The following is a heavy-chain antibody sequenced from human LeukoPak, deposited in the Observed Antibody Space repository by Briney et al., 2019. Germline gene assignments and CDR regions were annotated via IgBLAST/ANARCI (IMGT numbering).Heavy chain of an antibody. V-gene: IGHV4-59*13. J-gene: IGHJ4*02. CDR3: ARLSSSLGNYFDY. Sequence: SETLSLTCSVSGDSINNYYWSWVRQPPGKGLEWIAYINYSGSANYNPSLKSRVTVSVDTSQNQFSLKLSSVTAADTAVYYCARLSSSLGNYFDYWGQGSLVTVSS. CDR1: GDSINNYY. D-gene: IGHD3-16*01. CDR2: INYSGSA.